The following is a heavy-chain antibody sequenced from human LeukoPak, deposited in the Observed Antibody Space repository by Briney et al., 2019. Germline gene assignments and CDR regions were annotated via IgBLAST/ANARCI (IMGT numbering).Heavy chain of an antibody. D-gene: IGHD3-22*01. Sequence: GGSLRLSCAASGFTFSSYSMNWVRQAPGKGLEWVSYISSSSSTIYYADSVKGRFTISRDNAKNSLYLQMNSLRDEDTAVYYCARGSYDSSGYSFDYWGQGTLVTVSS. CDR3: ARGSYDSSGYSFDY. V-gene: IGHV3-48*02. CDR1: GFTFSSYS. CDR2: ISSSSSTI. J-gene: IGHJ4*02.